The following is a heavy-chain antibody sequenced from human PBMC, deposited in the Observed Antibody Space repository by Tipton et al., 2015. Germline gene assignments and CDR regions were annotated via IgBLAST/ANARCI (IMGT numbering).Heavy chain of an antibody. D-gene: IGHD3-10*01. CDR3: ARVGSTYGLYWYIDL. Sequence: TLSLTCAVSGGSISSSNWWSWVRQPPGKGLEWIGEIYHSGGTNYNPSLKSRVTISVDTPKNQFSLRLTSVTAADTAVYFCARVGSTYGLYWYIDLWGRGTLVTVSS. CDR1: GGSISSSNW. CDR2: IYHSGGT. V-gene: IGHV4-4*01. J-gene: IGHJ2*01.